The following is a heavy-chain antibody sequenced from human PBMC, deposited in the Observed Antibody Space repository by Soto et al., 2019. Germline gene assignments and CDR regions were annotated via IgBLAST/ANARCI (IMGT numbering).Heavy chain of an antibody. CDR2: IYPGDSDT. V-gene: IGHV5-51*01. J-gene: IGHJ6*02. CDR3: AGGGVRGVITRTRDYYGMDV. Sequence: GESLKISCKVSGYSFTSYWIGWVRQMPGKALEWMGIIYPGDSDTRYSPSFQGQVTISADKSISTAYLQWSSLKASDTAMYYCAGGGVRGVITRTRDYYGMDVWGQGTTVTVSS. D-gene: IGHD3-10*01. CDR1: GYSFTSYW.